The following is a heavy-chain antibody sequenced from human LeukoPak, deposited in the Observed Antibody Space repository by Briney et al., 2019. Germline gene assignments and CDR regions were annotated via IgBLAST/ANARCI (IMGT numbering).Heavy chain of an antibody. Sequence: GGSLRLSCAASGFTFSSYSMNWVRQAPGKGLEWVSSISSSSSYIYYADSVKGRFTISRDNAKNSLYLQMNSLRAEDTAVYYCARESNSGSYYDALDIWGQGTMVTVSS. CDR2: ISSSSSYI. D-gene: IGHD1-26*01. J-gene: IGHJ3*02. V-gene: IGHV3-21*01. CDR3: ARESNSGSYYDALDI. CDR1: GFTFSSYS.